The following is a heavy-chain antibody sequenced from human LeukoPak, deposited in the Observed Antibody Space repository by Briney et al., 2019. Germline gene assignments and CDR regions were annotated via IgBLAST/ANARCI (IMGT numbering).Heavy chain of an antibody. J-gene: IGHJ4*02. Sequence: GGSLRLSCAASGFTFSSYWMSWVRQAPGKGLDWVANIKPDGSEKSYVDSVKGRFTISRDNAKNSLYLQMNSLRAEDTAVYYCARDRSGWYCLDYWGQGTLVTVSS. V-gene: IGHV3-7*01. CDR1: GFTFSSYW. CDR3: ARDRSGWYCLDY. CDR2: IKPDGSEK. D-gene: IGHD6-19*01.